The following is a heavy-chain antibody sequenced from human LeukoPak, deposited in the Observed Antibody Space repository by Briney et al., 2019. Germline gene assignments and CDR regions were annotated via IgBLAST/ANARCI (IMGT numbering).Heavy chain of an antibody. CDR1: GYTFIGYY. CDR3: ARGSSGYYYRMDY. D-gene: IGHD3-22*01. CDR2: INPNIGDT. J-gene: IGHJ4*02. V-gene: IGHV1-2*02. Sequence: ASVKVSCKAFGYTFIGYYLHWVRQAPGQGLEWMGWINPNIGDTNYAQQFQGRVTMTRDTSINTAYMELSRLKSDDTALYYCARGSSGYYYRMDYWGQGTLVTVSS.